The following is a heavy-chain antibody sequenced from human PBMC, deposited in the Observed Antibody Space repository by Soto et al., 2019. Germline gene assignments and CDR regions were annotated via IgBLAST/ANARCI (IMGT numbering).Heavy chain of an antibody. J-gene: IGHJ5*02. CDR1: GGSFSGYY. Sequence: PSETLSLTCAVYGGSFSGYYWSWIRQPPGKGLEWIGEINHSGSTNYNPSLKSRVTISVDTSKNQFSLKLSSVTAADTAVYYCARGRGVWGSYHYNWFDPWIKGSLVIVTS. V-gene: IGHV4-34*01. D-gene: IGHD3-16*02. CDR3: ARGRGVWGSYHYNWFDP. CDR2: INHSGST.